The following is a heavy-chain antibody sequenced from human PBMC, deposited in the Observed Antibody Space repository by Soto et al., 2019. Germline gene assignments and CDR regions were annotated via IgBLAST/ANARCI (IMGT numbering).Heavy chain of an antibody. CDR1: GGSISSYY. Sequence: SETLSLTCTVSGGSISSYYWSWIRQPPGKGLEWIGYIYYSGSTNYNPSLKSRVTISVDTSKNQFSLKLSSVTAADTAVYYCARETGSGSDYWGQGTLVTVSS. CDR3: ARETGSGSDY. J-gene: IGHJ4*02. V-gene: IGHV4-59*01. D-gene: IGHD3-10*01. CDR2: IYYSGST.